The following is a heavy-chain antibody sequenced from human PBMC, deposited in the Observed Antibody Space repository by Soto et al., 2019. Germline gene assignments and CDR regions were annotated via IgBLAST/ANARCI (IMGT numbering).Heavy chain of an antibody. CDR1: GFTFSTYA. J-gene: IGHJ4*02. D-gene: IGHD5-12*01. V-gene: IGHV3-23*01. Sequence: HPGGSLRLSCAASGFTFSTYAMAWVRQAPGKGLEWVSGVSASGLNTDYADPVKGRFYISRDNAKNSLYLQMNSLRAEDTAVYYCARDHHRYSGYDYVDYWGQGTLVTVSS. CDR3: ARDHHRYSGYDYVDY. CDR2: VSASGLNT.